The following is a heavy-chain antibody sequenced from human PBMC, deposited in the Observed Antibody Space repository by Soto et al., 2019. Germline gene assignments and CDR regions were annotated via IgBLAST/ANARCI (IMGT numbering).Heavy chain of an antibody. CDR3: ARKKTYYYDSSGYSA. Sequence: ASVKVSCKASGYTFTSYGISWVRQAPGQGLEWMGWISAYNGNTNYAQKLQGRVTMTTDTSTSTAYMELRSLRSDDTAVYYCARKKTYYYDSSGYSAWGQGTMVTVS. D-gene: IGHD3-22*01. CDR2: ISAYNGNT. J-gene: IGHJ3*01. CDR1: GYTFTSYG. V-gene: IGHV1-18*01.